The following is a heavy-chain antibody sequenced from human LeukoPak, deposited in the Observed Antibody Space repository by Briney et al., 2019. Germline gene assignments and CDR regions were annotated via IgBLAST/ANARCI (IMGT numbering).Heavy chain of an antibody. CDR2: ISSGTGTYI. Sequence: GGSLRLSCAASGFTFSTYSMTWVRQAPGKGLEWVSSISSGTGTYIYYADSVKGRFTISRDNAQNSLYLKMNNLRAEDTAVYYCARLESSRPDYWGQGTLVTVSS. D-gene: IGHD2-2*01. CDR1: GFTFSTYS. V-gene: IGHV3-21*01. CDR3: ARLESSRPDY. J-gene: IGHJ4*02.